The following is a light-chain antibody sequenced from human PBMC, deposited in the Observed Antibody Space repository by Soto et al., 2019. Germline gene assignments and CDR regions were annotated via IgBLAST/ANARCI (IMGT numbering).Light chain of an antibody. J-gene: IGKJ4*01. Sequence: DIQMTQSPSTLSASVGDRVTITCRASQSISNWLAWYQQKPGKAPRLLIYKASSLESGVPSRFSGSGSGTEFTLTISSLQPDDSATYYCQQYDSYCTFGGGTKVDIK. V-gene: IGKV1-5*03. CDR3: QQYDSYCT. CDR2: KAS. CDR1: QSISNW.